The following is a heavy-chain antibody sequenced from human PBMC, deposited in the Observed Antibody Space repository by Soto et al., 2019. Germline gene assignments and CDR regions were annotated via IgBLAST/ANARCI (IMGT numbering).Heavy chain of an antibody. Sequence: QVQLRESGPGLVKPSGALYLTCAVSGVSXXXXXXXTWVRQPPGKGLEWIGESHQSGNTNYNSSXXXXXXXXXXXXXXXXXXXXXXXXXXXXAXXXCATRDTSRFYWGQGTLVTVSS. CDR2: SHQSGNT. J-gene: IGHJ4*02. CDR3: ATRDTSRFY. V-gene: IGHV4-4*02. CDR1: GVSXXXXXX. D-gene: IGHD6-13*01.